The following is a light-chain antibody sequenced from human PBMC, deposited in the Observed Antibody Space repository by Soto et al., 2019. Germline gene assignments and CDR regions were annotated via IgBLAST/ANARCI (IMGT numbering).Light chain of an antibody. J-gene: IGKJ1*01. CDR1: QSISSW. V-gene: IGKV1-5*01. Sequence: DIQMTLSPSTLSASVGDRVTSTCRASQSISSWLAWYQQKPGKAPKLLIYAASSLQSGVPSRFRGSGSGTDFSLTISSLQPEDSETYFCLQHNSYPRTFGQGTKVDIK. CDR2: AAS. CDR3: LQHNSYPRT.